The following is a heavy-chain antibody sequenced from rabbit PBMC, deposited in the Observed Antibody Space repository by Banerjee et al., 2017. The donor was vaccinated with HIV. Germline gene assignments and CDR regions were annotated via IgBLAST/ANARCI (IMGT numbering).Heavy chain of an antibody. D-gene: IGHD6-1*01. CDR3: ARMTYYGYDPGAFNL. J-gene: IGHJ4*01. CDR2: IYVGSSGTT. CDR1: GFSFSSGYD. V-gene: IGHV1S45*01. Sequence: QEQLEESGGDLVKPGASLTLTCTASGFSFSSGYDMCWVREAPGKGLEWIACIYVGSSGTTYYANWAKGRFTISKTSSTTVTLQMTSLTAADTATYFCARMTYYGYDPGAFNLWGPGTLVTVS.